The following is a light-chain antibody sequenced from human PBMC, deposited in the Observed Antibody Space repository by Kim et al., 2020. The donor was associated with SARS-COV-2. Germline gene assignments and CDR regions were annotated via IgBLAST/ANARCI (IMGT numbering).Light chain of an antibody. Sequence: VSPGESATLSCRASQSVTSNLAWYQQKPGQAPRLLIYGASTRATGIPARFSGSGSGTEFTLTISSLQSEDFALYSCQQYNNWPLTFGGGTKVDIK. CDR3: QQYNNWPLT. CDR2: GAS. J-gene: IGKJ4*01. V-gene: IGKV3-15*01. CDR1: QSVTSN.